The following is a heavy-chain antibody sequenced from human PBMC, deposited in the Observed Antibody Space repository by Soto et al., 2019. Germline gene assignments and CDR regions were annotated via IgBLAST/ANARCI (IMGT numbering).Heavy chain of an antibody. CDR1: GCTFDSYT. J-gene: IGHJ4*02. Sequence: GASVKVSSEASGCTFDSYTSSWVRQAPGQGLEWMGRIIPILGIANYAQKFQGRVTITADKSTSTAYMELSSLRSEDTAVYYCARGGYCSGGSCRGIDYWGQGTLVTVSS. D-gene: IGHD2-15*01. V-gene: IGHV1-69*02. CDR2: IIPILGIA. CDR3: ARGGYCSGGSCRGIDY.